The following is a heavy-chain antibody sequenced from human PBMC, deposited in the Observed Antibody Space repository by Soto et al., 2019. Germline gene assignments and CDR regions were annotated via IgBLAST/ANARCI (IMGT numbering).Heavy chain of an antibody. Sequence: EVQLVESGGGLVKPWGSLRLSCAASGFTFSSYSMNWVRQAPGKGLEWVSSISSSSSYIYYADSVKGRFTISRDNAKNSLYLQMNSLRAEDTAVYYCARGLYSSSARYFDYWGQGTLVTVSS. CDR1: GFTFSSYS. CDR3: ARGLYSSSARYFDY. J-gene: IGHJ4*02. V-gene: IGHV3-21*01. CDR2: ISSSSSYI. D-gene: IGHD6-6*01.